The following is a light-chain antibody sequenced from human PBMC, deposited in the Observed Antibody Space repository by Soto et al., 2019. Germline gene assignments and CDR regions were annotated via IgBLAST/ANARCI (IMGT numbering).Light chain of an antibody. J-gene: IGKJ1*01. Sequence: DFQMTQSPSTLSASVGDRDTITCRASQSISSWLAWYQQKPGKAPKLLIYKASTLQSGVPSRFSGSGSGTEFTLAISSLQPDDSATYYCQQYNDNWTFGQGTKVDIK. CDR3: QQYNDNWT. CDR2: KAS. V-gene: IGKV1-5*03. CDR1: QSISSW.